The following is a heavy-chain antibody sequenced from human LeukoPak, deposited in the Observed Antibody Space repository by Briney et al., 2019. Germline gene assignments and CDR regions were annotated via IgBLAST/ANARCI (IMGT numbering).Heavy chain of an antibody. D-gene: IGHD6-19*01. CDR2: TFYRSKWKY. J-gene: IGHJ4*02. V-gene: IGHV6-1*01. CDR3: ARSSGWFDY. CDR1: GDSVSITSAA. Sequence: SQTLSLTCAISGDSVSITSAAWNWIRQSPARGLEWLGRTFYRSKWKYDYAPSVKSRITVKPETSKNQFSLQLNSATPEDTAVYYCARSSGWFDYWGQGILVTVSS.